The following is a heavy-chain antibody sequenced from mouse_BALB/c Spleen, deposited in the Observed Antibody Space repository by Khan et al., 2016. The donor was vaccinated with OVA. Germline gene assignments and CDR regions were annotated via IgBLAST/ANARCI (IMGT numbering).Heavy chain of an antibody. V-gene: IGHV5-6-5*01. Sequence: EVQLQESGGGLVKPGGSLKVSCAASGFTFSNYAMSWVRQTPEKRLEWVASISSGGSTYYPDSAKGRFTISRDNARNILYLQMSSLRSEDTAMYYCARDYWFVYWGQGTLVTVSA. CDR1: GFTFSNYA. CDR3: ARDYWFVY. J-gene: IGHJ3*01. CDR2: ISSGGST.